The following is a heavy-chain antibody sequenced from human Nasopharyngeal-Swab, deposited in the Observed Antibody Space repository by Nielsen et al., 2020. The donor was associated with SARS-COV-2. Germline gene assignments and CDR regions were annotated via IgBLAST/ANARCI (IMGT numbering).Heavy chain of an antibody. V-gene: IGHV4-31*01. Sequence: RQAPGKGLEWIGYIYYSGSTYYNPSLKSQVTISVDTSKNQFSLKLSSVTAADTAVYYCARVSRYYYMDVWGKGTTVTVSS. CDR3: ARVSRYYYMDV. J-gene: IGHJ6*03. CDR2: IYYSGST.